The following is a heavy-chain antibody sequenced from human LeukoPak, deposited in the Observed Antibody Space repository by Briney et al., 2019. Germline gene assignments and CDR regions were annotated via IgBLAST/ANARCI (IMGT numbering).Heavy chain of an antibody. CDR1: GFTFSSYG. V-gene: IGHV3-33*06. Sequence: GRSLRLSCAASGFTFSSYGMHWVRQAPGKGLEWVAVIWYDGSNKYYADSVKGRFTISRDNSKNTLYLQMNSLRAEDTAVYYCAKVSNAGYYYDKSAAYFDYWGQGTLVTASS. CDR3: AKVSNAGYYYDKSAAYFDY. D-gene: IGHD3-22*01. CDR2: IWYDGSNK. J-gene: IGHJ4*02.